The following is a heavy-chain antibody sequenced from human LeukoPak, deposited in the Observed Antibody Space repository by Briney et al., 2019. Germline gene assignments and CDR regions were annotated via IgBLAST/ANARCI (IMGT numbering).Heavy chain of an antibody. CDR1: GGSISSSNW. J-gene: IGHJ3*02. CDR2: IYHSGST. Sequence: SGTLSLTCAVSGGSISSSNWWSWVRQPPGKGLEWIGEIYHSGSTNYNPSLKSRVTISVDKSKNQFSLKLSSVTAADTAVYYCARDHYYDSSGRDAFDIWGQGTMVTVSS. V-gene: IGHV4-4*02. D-gene: IGHD3-22*01. CDR3: ARDHYYDSSGRDAFDI.